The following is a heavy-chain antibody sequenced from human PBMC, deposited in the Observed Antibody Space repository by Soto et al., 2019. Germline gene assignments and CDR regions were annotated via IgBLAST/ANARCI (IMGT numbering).Heavy chain of an antibody. Sequence: SETLSLTCTVSGGSLSSYDWSWIRQPPGKGLEWIGYIYYSGSTNYNPSLKSRVTISVDTSKNQFSLKLSSVTAADTAVYYCAREDIVVVPAAPYYYYYYYMDVWGKGTTVTVSS. V-gene: IGHV4-59*01. CDR3: AREDIVVVPAAPYYYYYYYMDV. CDR2: IYYSGST. D-gene: IGHD2-2*01. J-gene: IGHJ6*03. CDR1: GGSLSSYD.